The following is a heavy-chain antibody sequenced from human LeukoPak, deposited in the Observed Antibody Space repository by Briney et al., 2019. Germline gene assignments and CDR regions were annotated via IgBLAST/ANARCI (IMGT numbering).Heavy chain of an antibody. D-gene: IGHD4-17*01. V-gene: IGHV4-34*01. CDR2: INHSGST. J-gene: IGHJ4*02. CDR3: ARGPCTVTTGFDY. CDR1: GGSFSGYY. Sequence: TSETLSLTCAVYGGSFSGYYWSWIRQPPGKGLEWIGEINHSGSTNYNPSLKSRVTISVDTSKNQFSLKLSSVTAADTAVYYCARGPCTVTTGFDYWGQGTLVTVSS.